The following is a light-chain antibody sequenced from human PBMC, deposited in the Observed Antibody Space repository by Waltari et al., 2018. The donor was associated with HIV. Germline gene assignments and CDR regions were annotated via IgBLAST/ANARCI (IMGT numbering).Light chain of an antibody. CDR3: AAWDASLSAWV. CDR2: MNN. V-gene: IGLV1-47*01. Sequence: QSVLTQPPSASGTPGQRVTISCSGSSSNLGSNYVYWYQQLPGTAPKLLIYMNNQRPSGVPDQFSGSKSGTSASLAISGLRSEDEADYYCAAWDASLSAWVFGGGTKLTVL. CDR1: SSNLGSNY. J-gene: IGLJ3*02.